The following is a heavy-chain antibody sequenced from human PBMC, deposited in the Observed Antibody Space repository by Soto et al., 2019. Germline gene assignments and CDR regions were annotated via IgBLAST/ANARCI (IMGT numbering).Heavy chain of an antibody. CDR2: ISGSGGST. D-gene: IGHD3-3*01. Sequence: GGSLRLFCAASGFTFSSYAMSWVRQAPGKGLEWVSAISGSGGSTYYADSVKGRFTISRDNSKNTLYLQMNSLRAEDTAVYYCAKEDVNDFWSGYYLGPYYFEYWGQGTLVTVSS. V-gene: IGHV3-23*01. CDR1: GFTFSSYA. J-gene: IGHJ4*02. CDR3: AKEDVNDFWSGYYLGPYYFEY.